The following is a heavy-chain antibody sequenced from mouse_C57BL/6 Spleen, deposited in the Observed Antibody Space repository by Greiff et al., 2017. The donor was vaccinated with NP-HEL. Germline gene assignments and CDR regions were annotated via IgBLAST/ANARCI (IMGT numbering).Heavy chain of an antibody. V-gene: IGHV1-26*01. J-gene: IGHJ1*03. D-gene: IGHD1-1*01. CDR3: ASPITTVVATDWYFDV. CDR1: GYTFTDYY. Sequence: EVKLQQSGPELVKPGASVKISCKASGYTFTDYYMNWVKQSHGKSLEWIGDINPNNGGTSYNQKFKGKATLTVDKSSSTAYMELRSLTSEDSAVYYCASPITTVVATDWYFDVWGTGTTVTVSS. CDR2: INPNNGGT.